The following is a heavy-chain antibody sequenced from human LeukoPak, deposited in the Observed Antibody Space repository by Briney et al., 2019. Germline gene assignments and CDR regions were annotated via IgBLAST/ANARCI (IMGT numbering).Heavy chain of an antibody. V-gene: IGHV3-23*01. CDR2: IDGGGGNT. CDR1: TFTFANSA. D-gene: IGHD2-15*01. Sequence: PGGSLRLSCAASTFTFANSAMYWFRQAPGKGLEWVSTIDGGGGNTYYTDSVTGRFTISRDNSKNTLYLQMNSLRAEDTAVYYCAKKTASAARYFAYWGQGTRVTVSS. CDR3: AKKTASAARYFAY. J-gene: IGHJ4*02.